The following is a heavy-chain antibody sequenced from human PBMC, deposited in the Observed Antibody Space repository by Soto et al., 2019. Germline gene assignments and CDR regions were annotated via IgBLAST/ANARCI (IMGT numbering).Heavy chain of an antibody. CDR3: ARDPGHCTNGVCYTFFDY. V-gene: IGHV1-3*01. CDR2: INAGNGNT. D-gene: IGHD2-8*01. CDR1: GYTFTSYA. J-gene: IGHJ4*02. Sequence: QVQLVQSGAEVKKPGASVKVSCKASGYTFTSYAMHWVRQAPGQRLEWMGWINAGNGNTKYSQKFQGRVTITRDTSASTAYMELSSLRSEDTAVYYCARDPGHCTNGVCYTFFDYWGQGTLVTVSS.